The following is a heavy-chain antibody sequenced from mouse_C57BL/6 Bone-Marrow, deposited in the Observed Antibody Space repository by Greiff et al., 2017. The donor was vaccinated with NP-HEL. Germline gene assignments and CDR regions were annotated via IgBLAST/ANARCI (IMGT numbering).Heavy chain of an antibody. CDR2: IDPSDSYT. CDR3: ARGWDGSSFAMDY. CDR1: GYTFTSYW. J-gene: IGHJ4*01. Sequence: QVQLQQPGAELVKPGASVKLSCKASGYTFTSYWMQWVKQRPGQGLEWIGKIDPSDSYTNYNQKFKGKATLTVDTSSSTAYMQLSSLTSEDSAVYYCARGWDGSSFAMDYWGQGTSVTVSS. D-gene: IGHD1-1*01. V-gene: IGHV1-50*01.